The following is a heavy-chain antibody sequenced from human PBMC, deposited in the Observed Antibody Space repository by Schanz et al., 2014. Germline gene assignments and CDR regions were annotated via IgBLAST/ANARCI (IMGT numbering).Heavy chain of an antibody. J-gene: IGHJ3*02. D-gene: IGHD4-17*01. CDR3: AKDPHRDYGGKPQAFDI. CDR2: IKPDGSEK. V-gene: IGHV3-7*01. CDR1: GFTFSSYR. Sequence: VQLVESGGGVVQPGGSLRLSCVASGFTFSSYRMHWVRQAPGKGLDWVGIIKPDGSEKFYVDSVKGRFTISRDNAKNLMYLHLNSLRAEDTALYYCAKDPHRDYGGKPQAFDIWGQGTMVTVSS.